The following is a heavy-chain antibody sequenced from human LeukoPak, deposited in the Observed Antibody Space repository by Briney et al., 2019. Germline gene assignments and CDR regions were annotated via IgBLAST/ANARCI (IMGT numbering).Heavy chain of an antibody. J-gene: IGHJ3*02. CDR3: ARTQLWSGYAFDI. V-gene: IGHV4-39*07. D-gene: IGHD5-18*01. CDR1: GGSISSSSYY. CDR2: IYHSGST. Sequence: SETLSLTCTVSGGSISSSSYYWGWIRQPPGKGLEWIGYIYHSGSTYYNPSLKSRVTISVDRSKNQFSLKLSSVTAADTAVYYCARTQLWSGYAFDIWGQGTMVTVSS.